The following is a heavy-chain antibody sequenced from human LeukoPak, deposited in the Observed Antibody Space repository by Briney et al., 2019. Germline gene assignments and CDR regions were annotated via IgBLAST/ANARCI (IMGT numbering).Heavy chain of an antibody. CDR3: AREGSCSSTSCCGSFGEVDAFDI. J-gene: IGHJ3*02. D-gene: IGHD2-2*01. CDR1: GGSISSYY. V-gene: IGHV4-4*07. Sequence: SETLSLTCTVSGGSISSYYWSWIRQPAGRGLEWIGRIYTSGSTNYNPSLKSRVTMSVDTSKNQFSLKLSSVTAADTAVYYCAREGSCSSTSCCGSFGEVDAFDIWGQGTMVTVSS. CDR2: IYTSGST.